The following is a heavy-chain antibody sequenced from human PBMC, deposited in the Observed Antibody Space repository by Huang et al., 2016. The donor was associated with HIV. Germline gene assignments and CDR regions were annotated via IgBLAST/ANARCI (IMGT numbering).Heavy chain of an antibody. D-gene: IGHD3-16*01. V-gene: IGHV3-9*01. CDR3: AKDIGGWGGYFDL. CDR1: RFTFDEYA. Sequence: VQLVESGGGLVQPGRSLRLSCAASRFTFDEYAMHWVRQGPGKGLEWVAGIRWNSDTIDYADSVKGRFTISRDNAKNSLYLQMNRLRVEDTALYYCAKDIGGWGGYFDLWGRGTLVTVSS. CDR2: IRWNSDTI. J-gene: IGHJ2*01.